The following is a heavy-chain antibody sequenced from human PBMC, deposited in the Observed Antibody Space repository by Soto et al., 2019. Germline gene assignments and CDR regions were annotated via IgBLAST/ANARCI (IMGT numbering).Heavy chain of an antibody. J-gene: IGHJ4*02. CDR3: ARGRIQLWSRGGHFDY. CDR1: GFSLSRYG. CDR2: LWSNGITR. Sequence: QVQVVESGGGVVQPGGSLRLSCTASGFSLSRYGLHWIRQAPGKGLEWVAGLWSNGITRSYADSVKGRFTISRDTSENMLYLQMNSLGAEDTAVYYCARGRIQLWSRGGHFDYWGQGTLVTVSS. V-gene: IGHV3-33*01. D-gene: IGHD5-18*01.